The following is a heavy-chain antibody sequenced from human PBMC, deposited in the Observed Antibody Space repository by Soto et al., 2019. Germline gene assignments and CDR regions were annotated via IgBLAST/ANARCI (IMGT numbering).Heavy chain of an antibody. D-gene: IGHD2-2*01. CDR3: AKESLFPSIQGIITN. J-gene: IGHJ4*02. Sequence: EVRLSESGGGLARPGGSLRLSCEASGLNFAGYAMSWVRQAPGKGLDWVSSLSSSGEKTYYSDSVRGRFTNSRDNTKNTVYLQMNTLSADDTAVYFCAKESLFPSIQGIITNWGQGVVVTVSS. V-gene: IGHV3-23*01. CDR1: GLNFAGYA. CDR2: LSSSGEKT.